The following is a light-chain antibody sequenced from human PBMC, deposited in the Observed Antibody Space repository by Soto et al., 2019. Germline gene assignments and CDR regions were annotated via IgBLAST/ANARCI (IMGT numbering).Light chain of an antibody. CDR3: QQCDQLPLT. J-gene: IGKJ4*02. CDR1: QDISNC. CDR2: DAS. Sequence: DIQMTQSPSSLSESVGDRVTITCQASQDISNCLNWYQQKPGKAPKLLIYDASKLETGVPSRFSGRGSATDFTLTISSLQAEDIARYYCQQCDQLPLTFGGGTKVEI. V-gene: IGKV1-33*01.